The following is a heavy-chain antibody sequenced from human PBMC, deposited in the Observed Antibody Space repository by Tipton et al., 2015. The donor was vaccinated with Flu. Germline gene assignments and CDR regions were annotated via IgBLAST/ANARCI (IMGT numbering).Heavy chain of an antibody. J-gene: IGHJ4*02. V-gene: IGHV4-38-2*01. D-gene: IGHD3-10*02. CDR2: IYHCGTT. CDR3: SGHTSDSVRGVMDY. Sequence: TLSLTCSVSGYSIRSAYYWGWVRRPPGKGLEWIGTIYHCGTTYYNPSLKSRLTISVDTSKNQFSLRLSSVTAADTAVYYCSGHTSDSVRGVMDYWGQGTLVTVSS. CDR1: GYSIRSAYY.